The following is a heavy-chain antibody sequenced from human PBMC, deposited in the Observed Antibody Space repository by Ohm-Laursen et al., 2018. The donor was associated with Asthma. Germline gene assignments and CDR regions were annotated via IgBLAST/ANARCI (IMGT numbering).Heavy chain of an antibody. CDR1: GFTFTSSA. D-gene: IGHD3-22*01. CDR3: AAVRHYYDSSGYYYWFDP. V-gene: IGHV1-58*01. J-gene: IGHJ5*02. CDR2: IVVGSGNT. Sequence: GASVKVSCKASGFTFTSSAVQWVRQARGQRLEWIGWIVVGSGNTNYAQKFQERVTITRDMSTSTAYMELSSLRSEDTAVYYCAAVRHYYDSSGYYYWFDPWGQGTLVTVSS.